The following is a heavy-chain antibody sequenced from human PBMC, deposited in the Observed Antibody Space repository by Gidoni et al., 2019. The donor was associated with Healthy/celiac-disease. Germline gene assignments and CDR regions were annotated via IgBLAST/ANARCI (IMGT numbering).Heavy chain of an antibody. V-gene: IGHV3-30-3*01. D-gene: IGHD6-19*01. Sequence: QVQLVESGGGVVQPGRSLRLSCAASGFTFSSYAMPWVRQAPGKGLEWVAVISYDGSNKYYADSVKGRFTISRDNSKNTLYLQMNSLRAEDTAVYYCARRYSSGWGPDYWGQGTLVTVSS. CDR1: GFTFSSYA. CDR3: ARRYSSGWGPDY. J-gene: IGHJ4*02. CDR2: ISYDGSNK.